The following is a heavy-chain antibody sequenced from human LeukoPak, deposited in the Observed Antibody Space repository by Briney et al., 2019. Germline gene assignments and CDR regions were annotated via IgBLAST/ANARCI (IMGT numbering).Heavy chain of an antibody. CDR3: ARGGVPAAMGWFDP. CDR1: GFTFSSYS. J-gene: IGHJ5*02. D-gene: IGHD2-2*01. CDR2: ISSSSPYM. Sequence: GGSLRLSCAASGFTFSSYSMNWVRQAPGKGLEWVSSISSSSPYMYYADSLRGRFTISRDNAKNSLYLQMNSLRAEDTAVYYCARGGVPAAMGWFDPWGQGTLVTVSS. V-gene: IGHV3-21*01.